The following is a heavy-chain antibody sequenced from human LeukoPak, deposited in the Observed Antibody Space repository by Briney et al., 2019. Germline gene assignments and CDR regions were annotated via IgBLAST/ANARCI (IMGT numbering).Heavy chain of an antibody. D-gene: IGHD3-10*01. CDR1: GYTFTGYY. J-gene: IGHJ4*02. V-gene: IGHV1-2*02. CDR3: ASDHGTGWFGELLNPFDY. CDR2: INPNSGGT. Sequence: PWASVKVSCKASGYTFTGYYMHWVRQAPGQGLEWMGWINPNSGGTNYAQKFQGRVTMTRDTSISTAYMELSRLRSDDTAVYSCASDHGTGWFGELLNPFDYWGQGTLVTVSS.